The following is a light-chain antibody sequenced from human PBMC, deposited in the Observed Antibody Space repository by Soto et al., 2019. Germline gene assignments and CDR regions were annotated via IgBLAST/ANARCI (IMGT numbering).Light chain of an antibody. J-gene: IGKJ1*01. Sequence: EIVLTQSPGTRSLSPGERATLSCRASQSIRSNYVAWYQQKPGQGPRLLIYGASSRATGIPDRLSGSGSGTDFTLIISRLEPEDFAMYYCQQYGSSPRTFGQGTKVDIK. CDR2: GAS. V-gene: IGKV3-20*01. CDR1: QSIRSNY. CDR3: QQYGSSPRT.